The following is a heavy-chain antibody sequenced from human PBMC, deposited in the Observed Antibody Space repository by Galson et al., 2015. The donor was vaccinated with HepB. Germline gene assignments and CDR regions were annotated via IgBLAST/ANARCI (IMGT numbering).Heavy chain of an antibody. CDR3: AAGGYYYDSSDYYYLDY. CDR2: IYSGGNT. D-gene: IGHD3-22*01. J-gene: IGHJ4*02. Sequence: SLRLSCAASGFTVSSNYMSWVRQAPGKGLEWVSIIYSGGNTYYADSVKGRFTISRDNSKNTLYLQMNGLRAEDTAVYYCAAGGYYYDSSDYYYLDYWGQGTLVTVSS. CDR1: GFTVSSNY. V-gene: IGHV3-53*01.